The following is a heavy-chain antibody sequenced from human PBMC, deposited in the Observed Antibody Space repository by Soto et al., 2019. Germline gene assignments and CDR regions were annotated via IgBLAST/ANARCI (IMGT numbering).Heavy chain of an antibody. CDR2: IYYSGST. Sequence: PSETLSLTCTVSGGSISSYYWSWIRQPPGKGLEWIGYIYYSGSTNYNPSLKSRVTISVDTSKNQFSLKLSSVTAADTAVYYCARGPGYCSSTSCYVWYYCYYMDVWGKGTTVTVS. D-gene: IGHD2-2*01. J-gene: IGHJ6*03. CDR1: GGSISSYY. CDR3: ARGPGYCSSTSCYVWYYCYYMDV. V-gene: IGHV4-59*01.